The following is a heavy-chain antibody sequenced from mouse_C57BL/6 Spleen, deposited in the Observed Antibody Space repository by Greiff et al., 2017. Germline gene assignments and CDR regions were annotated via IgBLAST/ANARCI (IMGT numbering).Heavy chain of an antibody. CDR3: TRFGDYGSSFYAMDY. D-gene: IGHD1-1*01. Sequence: VKLVESGAELVRPGASVTLSCKASGYTFTDYEMHWVQQTPVHGLEWIGAIDPETGGTAYNQKFKGKAILTADKSSSTAYMDLRSLTSEDSAVYYCTRFGDYGSSFYAMDYWGQGTSVTVSS. V-gene: IGHV1-15*01. CDR1: GYTFTDYE. CDR2: IDPETGGT. J-gene: IGHJ4*01.